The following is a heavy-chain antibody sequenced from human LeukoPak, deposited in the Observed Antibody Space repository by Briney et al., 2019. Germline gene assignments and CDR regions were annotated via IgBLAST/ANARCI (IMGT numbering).Heavy chain of an antibody. V-gene: IGHV1-18*01. J-gene: IGHJ4*02. Sequence: ASVKVSCKASGYTFTSYGISWVRQATGQGLEWMGWISAYNGNTNYAQKLQGRVTMTTDTSTSTAYMELRSLRSDDTAVYYCASLAVLGYCSSTSCQEFDYWGQGTLVTVSS. CDR3: ASLAVLGYCSSTSCQEFDY. CDR1: GYTFTSYG. D-gene: IGHD2-2*01. CDR2: ISAYNGNT.